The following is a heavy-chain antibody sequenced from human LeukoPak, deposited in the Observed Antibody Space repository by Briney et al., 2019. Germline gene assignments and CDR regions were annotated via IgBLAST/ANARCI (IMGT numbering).Heavy chain of an antibody. Sequence: KPGGSLRLSCTASGFTFSTYAMTWVRQAPGKGLEWISSMSSGSRYIYYADSVRGRFTISRDNTRNSLFLLMNHLRAEDTAIYYCARDRPTGASRVFVVQWGQGTPVTVSS. CDR3: ARDRPTGASRVFVVQ. CDR2: MSSGSRYI. J-gene: IGHJ4*02. D-gene: IGHD2-15*01. V-gene: IGHV3-21*06. CDR1: GFTFSTYA.